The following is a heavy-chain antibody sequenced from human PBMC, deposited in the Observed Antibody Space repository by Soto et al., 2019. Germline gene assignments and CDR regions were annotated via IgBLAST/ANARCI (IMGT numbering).Heavy chain of an antibody. CDR1: GFTFSSYA. CDR2: ISYDGSNK. V-gene: IGHV3-30-3*01. Sequence: HPGGSLRLSCAASGFTFSSYAMHWVRQAPGKGLEWVAVISYDGSNKYYADSVKGRFTISRDNSKNTLYLQMNSLRAEDTAVYYCARVLRSYCSSTSCSYYGMDVWCQGITVSVS. J-gene: IGHJ6*02. D-gene: IGHD2-2*01. CDR3: ARVLRSYCSSTSCSYYGMDV.